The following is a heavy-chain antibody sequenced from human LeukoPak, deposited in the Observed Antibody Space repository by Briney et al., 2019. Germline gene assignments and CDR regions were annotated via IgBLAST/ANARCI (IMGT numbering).Heavy chain of an antibody. CDR3: AKDSEFYGSGSYYGLDY. J-gene: IGHJ4*02. Sequence: GRSLRLSCAASGFTFSNYGIHWVRQAPGKGLEWVAVISYDGSNKYYTDSVKGRFTISRDNSKNTLYLQMNSLRAEDTAVYYCAKDSEFYGSGSYYGLDYWGQGTLVTVSS. CDR2: ISYDGSNK. CDR1: GFTFSNYG. V-gene: IGHV3-30*18. D-gene: IGHD3-10*01.